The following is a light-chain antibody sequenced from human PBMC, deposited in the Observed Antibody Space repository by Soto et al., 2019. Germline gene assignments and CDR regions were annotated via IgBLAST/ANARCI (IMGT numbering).Light chain of an antibody. V-gene: IGKV1-5*03. CDR3: LQYKSYSPRT. CDR1: QSINDW. CDR2: EAS. J-gene: IGKJ1*01. Sequence: DIQMTQSPSTLSASIGDRVTITCRASQSINDWLAWYQQKPGKGPKVLIYEASVLQSGVPSRFSGSGSGTEFTLTISSLQPEDFATYFCLQYKSYSPRTFGQGTKVEVK.